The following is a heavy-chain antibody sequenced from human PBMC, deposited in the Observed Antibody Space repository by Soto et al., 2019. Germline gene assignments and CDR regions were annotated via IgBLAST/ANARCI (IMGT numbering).Heavy chain of an antibody. J-gene: IGHJ6*03. CDR2: GGSGGST. V-gene: IGHV3-23*01. CDR1: GFSFSTYG. Sequence: DVQLLESGGGLAQRGGSLRISCEASGFSFSTYGMTWVRQAPGKGLEWVSYGGSGGSTYYADSVKGRFTISRDNSKNTLYLQMNSLRAEDTAVYYCVKFRGRAYHYYYMDVWGNGTTVTVSS. D-gene: IGHD3-16*01. CDR3: VKFRGRAYHYYYMDV.